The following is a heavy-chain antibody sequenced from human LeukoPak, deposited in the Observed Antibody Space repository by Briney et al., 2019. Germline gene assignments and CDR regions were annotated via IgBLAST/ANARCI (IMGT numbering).Heavy chain of an antibody. D-gene: IGHD3-22*01. V-gene: IGHV1-24*01. CDR3: ATGDYYDSSGRYYFDY. J-gene: IGHJ4*02. Sequence: ASVKVSCKVSGYTLTELSMHWVRQAPGKGLEWMGGFDPEDGETIYAQKFQGRVTMTEDTSTDTAYMELSSLRSEDTAVYYCATGDYYDSSGRYYFDYWGQGTLVTVSS. CDR1: GYTLTELS. CDR2: FDPEDGET.